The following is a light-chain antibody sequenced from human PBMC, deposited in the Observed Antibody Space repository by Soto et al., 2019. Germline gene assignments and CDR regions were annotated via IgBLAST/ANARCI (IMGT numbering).Light chain of an antibody. CDR3: SSFSSDSTPLV. Sequence: QSALTQPASVSGSPGQSITISCTGTSSDVGLYNYVSWYQQHPGKAPKLLIYDVSDRPSGVSNRFSGSKSGNTASLTISGLQAEDEADYYCSSFSSDSTPLVFGGGTKLTVL. J-gene: IGLJ2*01. CDR1: SSDVGLYNY. CDR2: DVS. V-gene: IGLV2-14*03.